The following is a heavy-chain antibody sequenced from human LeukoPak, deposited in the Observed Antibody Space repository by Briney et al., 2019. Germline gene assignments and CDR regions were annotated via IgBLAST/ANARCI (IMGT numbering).Heavy chain of an antibody. D-gene: IGHD3-10*01. Sequence: APVKVSCKASGYTFTSYGISWVRQAPGQGLEWMGWISAYNGNTNYAQKLQGRVTMTTDTSTSTAYMELRSLRSDDTAVYYCAIGGGYYGSGSYYKNWFDPWGQGTLVTISS. CDR2: ISAYNGNT. CDR3: AIGGGYYGSGSYYKNWFDP. J-gene: IGHJ5*02. CDR1: GYTFTSYG. V-gene: IGHV1-18*04.